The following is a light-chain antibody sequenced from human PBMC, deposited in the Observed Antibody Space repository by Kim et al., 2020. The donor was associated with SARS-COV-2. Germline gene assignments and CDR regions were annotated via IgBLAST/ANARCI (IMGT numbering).Light chain of an antibody. CDR3: KQYYDWPLS. CDR1: QSVNSN. Sequence: GTPGQRDTPSCRASQSVNSNLAWHQHEPGQAPRLLIYGASTRATGITARFSGSRSGTEFTHTISGLQSEDFAVYYSKQYYDWPLSFGGGAKVNIK. J-gene: IGKJ4*01. V-gene: IGKV3-15*01. CDR2: GAS.